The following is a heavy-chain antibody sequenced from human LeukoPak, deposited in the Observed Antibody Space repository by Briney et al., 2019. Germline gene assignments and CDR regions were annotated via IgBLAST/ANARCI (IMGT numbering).Heavy chain of an antibody. CDR1: GGSISSYY. CDR2: IYSSGST. CDR3: ARARKYSTSWYLVLDY. V-gene: IGHV4-4*07. J-gene: IGHJ4*02. D-gene: IGHD6-13*01. Sequence: SETLSLTCSVSGGSISSYYWSWIRQPAGKGLEWIGRIYSSGSTNYNPSLKSRVTMSVDSSKNQFSLKLTSVTAADTAVYYCARARKYSTSWYLVLDYWGQGTLVTVSS.